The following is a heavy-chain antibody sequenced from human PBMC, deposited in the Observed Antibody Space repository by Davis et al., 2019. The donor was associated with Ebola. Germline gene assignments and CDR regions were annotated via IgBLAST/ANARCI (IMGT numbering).Heavy chain of an antibody. D-gene: IGHD6-13*01. CDR3: ARASESGQIAAAGHGYYYYGMDV. V-gene: IGHV4-59*11. Sequence: PSETLSLTCTVSGGSISSHYWSWIRQPPGKGLEWIGYIYYSGSTNYNPSLKSRVTISVDTSKNQFSLKLSAVTAADTAVYYCARASESGQIAAAGHGYYYYGMDVWGQGTTVTVSS. CDR2: IYYSGST. CDR1: GGSISSHY. J-gene: IGHJ6*02.